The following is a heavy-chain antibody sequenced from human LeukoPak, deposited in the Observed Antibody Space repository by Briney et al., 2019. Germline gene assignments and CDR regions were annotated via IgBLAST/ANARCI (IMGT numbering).Heavy chain of an antibody. CDR2: IYTSGST. V-gene: IGHV4-4*09. CDR1: GGSISSYY. D-gene: IGHD3-22*01. J-gene: IGHJ6*03. CDR3: ARHAGDYDRNYYYYYYMDI. Sequence: SETLSLTCTVSGGSISSYYWSWIRQPPGKGLEWIGYIYTSGSTNYNPSLKSRVTISVDTSKNQFSLKLSSVTAADTAVYYCARHAGDYDRNYYYYYYMDIWGKGTTVTVSS.